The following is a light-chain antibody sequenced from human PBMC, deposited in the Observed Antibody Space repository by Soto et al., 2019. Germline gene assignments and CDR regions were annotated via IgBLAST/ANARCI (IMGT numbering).Light chain of an antibody. CDR2: ANN. J-gene: IGLJ2*01. CDR3: QSYDSSLSGV. V-gene: IGLV1-40*01. Sequence: VVTQPPSVSGAPGQRVTISCTGSSSNIGAGYDVHWYHQLPGTAPKLLIYANNNRPSGVPDLFSGSKSGTSASLAITGLQAEDEADYYCQSYDSSLSGVFGGGTKLTVL. CDR1: SSNIGAGYD.